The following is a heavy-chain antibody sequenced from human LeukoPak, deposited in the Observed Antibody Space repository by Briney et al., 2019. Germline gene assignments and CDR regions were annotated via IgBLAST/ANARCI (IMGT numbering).Heavy chain of an antibody. V-gene: IGHV4-38-2*02. CDR2: IYHSGRT. D-gene: IGHD1-26*01. CDR3: ARASRGELL. Sequence: SETLSLTCTVSGYSISSGYYWGWIRQPPGKGLEWIGSIYHSGRTYYNPSLKSRVTISVDTSKNQFSLKLSSVTAADTAVYYCARASRGELLWGQGTLVTVSS. CDR1: GYSISSGYY. J-gene: IGHJ4*02.